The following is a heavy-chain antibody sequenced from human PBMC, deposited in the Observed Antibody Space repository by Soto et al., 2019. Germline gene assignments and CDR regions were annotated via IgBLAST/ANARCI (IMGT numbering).Heavy chain of an antibody. V-gene: IGHV3-66*01. CDR3: GXXXIVXXXPERYXXXXMDV. CDR1: GFTVSSNY. J-gene: IGHJ6*01. D-gene: IGHD1-26*01. Sequence: GRSRRLSCAASGFTVSSNYMSWVRQAPGKGLEWVSVIYSGGSTYYADSVKGRFTISRDNSKNTLYLQMKRLRAEDTAVYYCGXXXIVXXXPERYXXXXMDVXGXGXTVTVSS. CDR2: IYSGGST.